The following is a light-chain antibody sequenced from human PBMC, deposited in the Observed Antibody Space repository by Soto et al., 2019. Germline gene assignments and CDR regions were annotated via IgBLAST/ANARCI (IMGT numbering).Light chain of an antibody. Sequence: EIVFTQSPGTLSLSPGERATLSCRASQSVSSTHLAWYQQKPGLAPRLLIYDASSRATGIPDRFSGSGSGTDFTLTISRXEPEDFAVYCCQQFDGSLWTFGQGTKVDIK. CDR1: QSVSSTH. V-gene: IGKV3-20*01. CDR2: DAS. J-gene: IGKJ1*01. CDR3: QQFDGSLWT.